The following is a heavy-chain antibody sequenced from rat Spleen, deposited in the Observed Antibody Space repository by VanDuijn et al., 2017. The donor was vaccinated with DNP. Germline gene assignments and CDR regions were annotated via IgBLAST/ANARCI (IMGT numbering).Heavy chain of an antibody. V-gene: IGHV5S10*01. CDR1: GFTFSDYY. D-gene: IGHD1-11*01. CDR2: IFYDDSMT. CDR3: AKAGGYSPWYFDY. J-gene: IGHJ2*01. Sequence: EVQLVESGGGLVQPGRSLRLSCAASGFTFSDYYMAWVRQAPTKGLEWVATIFYDDSMTYYRDSVKGRFTISRDNAKSTLYRQMDSLRSEETATYYCAKAGGYSPWYFDYWGQGVMVTVSS.